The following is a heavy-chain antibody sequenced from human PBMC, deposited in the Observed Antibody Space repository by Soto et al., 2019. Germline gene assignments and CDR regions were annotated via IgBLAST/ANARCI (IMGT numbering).Heavy chain of an antibody. D-gene: IGHD6-19*01. Sequence: GESLKLSCKGAGYSFTDYWIGWVRQMPGKGLEWMGIIYPGDSGARYSPSFQGQVSISADKSVNTAYLQWGSLRASDTAMYYCARQTTGWFGMDVWGQGTTVTVYS. CDR2: IYPGDSGA. J-gene: IGHJ6*02. V-gene: IGHV5-51*01. CDR3: ARQTTGWFGMDV. CDR1: GYSFTDYW.